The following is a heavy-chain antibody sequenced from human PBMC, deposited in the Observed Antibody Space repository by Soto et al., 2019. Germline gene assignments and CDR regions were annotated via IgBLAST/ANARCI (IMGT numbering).Heavy chain of an antibody. V-gene: IGHV4-39*01. CDR1: GGSISSSSYY. Sequence: SETLSLTCTVSGGSISSSSYYWGWIRQPPGKGLEWIGRIYHSGSTYYNPSLKSRVTISVDTSKNQFSLKLSSVTAADTAVYYCARGTGYSSSWYWFDPWGQGTLVTVSS. J-gene: IGHJ5*02. CDR2: IYHSGST. D-gene: IGHD6-13*01. CDR3: ARGTGYSSSWYWFDP.